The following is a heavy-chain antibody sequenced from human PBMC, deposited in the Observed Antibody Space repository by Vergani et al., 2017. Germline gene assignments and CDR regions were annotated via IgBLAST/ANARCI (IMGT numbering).Heavy chain of an antibody. Sequence: EVQLVQSGAEVKKPGESLKISCKGSGYIFSNYWNVWVRHTPGKGLEWMGIIYPGDSDTRYSPSFQGQVTISADKSISTAYLQWSSLKASDTAMYYCAKGRRVLPAAPFDYGAQGTLVPVSS. V-gene: IGHV5-51*01. CDR1: GYIFSNYW. J-gene: IGHJ4*02. CDR3: AKGRRVLPAAPFDY. CDR2: IYPGDSDT. D-gene: IGHD2-2*01.